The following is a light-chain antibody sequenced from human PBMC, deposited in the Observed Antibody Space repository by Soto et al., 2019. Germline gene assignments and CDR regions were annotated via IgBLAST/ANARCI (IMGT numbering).Light chain of an antibody. CDR3: QQRSNWPPLFT. CDR2: DAS. J-gene: IGKJ3*01. CDR1: QSVSSY. V-gene: IGKV3-11*01. Sequence: EIVLTQSPATLSLSPGERATLSCRASQSVSSYLAWYQQKPGQAPRLLIYDASNSATGIPARFSGSGSGTDFTLTISSLEPEDFALYYCQQRSNWPPLFTFGPGTKVD.